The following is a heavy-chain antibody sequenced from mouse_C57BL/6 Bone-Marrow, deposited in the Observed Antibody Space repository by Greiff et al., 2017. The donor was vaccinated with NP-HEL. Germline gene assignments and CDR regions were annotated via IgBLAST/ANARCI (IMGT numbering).Heavy chain of an antibody. J-gene: IGHJ3*01. CDR3: TRDRRGFITTVVAPFAY. Sequence: EVKLVESGEGLVKPGGSLKLSCAASGFTFSSYAMSWVRQTPEKRLEWVAYISSGGDYIYYADTVKGRFTISRDNARNTLYLQMSSLKSEDTAMYYCTRDRRGFITTVVAPFAYWGQGTLVTVSA. CDR2: ISSGGDYI. D-gene: IGHD1-1*01. CDR1: GFTFSSYA. V-gene: IGHV5-9-1*02.